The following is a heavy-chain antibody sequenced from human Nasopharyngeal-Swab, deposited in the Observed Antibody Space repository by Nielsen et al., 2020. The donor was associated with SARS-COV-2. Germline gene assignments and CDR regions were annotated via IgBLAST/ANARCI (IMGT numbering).Heavy chain of an antibody. CDR2: INWNGGGT. J-gene: IGHJ3*02. V-gene: IGHV3-20*01. Sequence: GESLKISCAASGFTFDDYGMSWVRQTPGKGLEWVSSINWNGGGTRYADSVKGRFTISRDNAKNSLYLQMSILRADDTAFYHCARIGEYSSTWGGFDIWGQGTVVSVSS. CDR1: GFTFDDYG. D-gene: IGHD6-13*01. CDR3: ARIGEYSSTWGGFDI.